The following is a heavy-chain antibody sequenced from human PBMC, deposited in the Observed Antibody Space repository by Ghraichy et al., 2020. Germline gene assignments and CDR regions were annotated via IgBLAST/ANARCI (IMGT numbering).Heavy chain of an antibody. V-gene: IGHV3-23*01. CDR3: AKDRAAAHYYYGMDV. CDR1: GFTFSSYA. J-gene: IGHJ6*02. Sequence: GGSLRLSCAASGFTFSSYAMSWVRQAPGKGLEWVSAISGSGGSTYYADSVKGRFTISRDNSKNTLYLQLNSLRAEDTAVYYCAKDRAAAHYYYGMDVWGQASTVTVSS. D-gene: IGHD6-13*01. CDR2: ISGSGGST.